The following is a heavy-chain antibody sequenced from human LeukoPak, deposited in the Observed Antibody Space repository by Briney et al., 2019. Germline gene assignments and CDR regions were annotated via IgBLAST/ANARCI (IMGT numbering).Heavy chain of an antibody. CDR3: TRVCIAIIGRDPVDH. V-gene: IGHV3-49*04. Sequence: GGSLRLSCAASGFTFGDYAMSWVRQAPGKGLEWVGFIRSKTYGGAADYGASVRGRFTIYRDDSKSIAYLQMNSLETEDTAVYYCTRVCIAIIGRDPVDHWGQGTLVTVSS. CDR2: IRSKTYGGAA. D-gene: IGHD2-21*01. J-gene: IGHJ4*02. CDR1: GFTFGDYA.